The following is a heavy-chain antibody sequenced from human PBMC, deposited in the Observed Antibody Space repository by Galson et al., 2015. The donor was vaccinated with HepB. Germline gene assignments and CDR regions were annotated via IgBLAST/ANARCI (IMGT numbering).Heavy chain of an antibody. J-gene: IGHJ4*02. CDR3: ATSIVGTSFDY. V-gene: IGHV3-30-3*01. D-gene: IGHD1-26*01. Sequence: SLRLSCAASGFSFRSYAMHWVRQAPGKGLEWVAIISYDGSSKYYADSVKGRFTISRDNSKNTLYLQMNSLRAEDTAVYFCATSIVGTSFDYWGQGTLVTVSS. CDR1: GFSFRSYA. CDR2: ISYDGSSK.